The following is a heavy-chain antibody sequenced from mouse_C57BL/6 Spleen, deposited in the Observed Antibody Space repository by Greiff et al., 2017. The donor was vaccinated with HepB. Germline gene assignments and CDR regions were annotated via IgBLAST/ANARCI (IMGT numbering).Heavy chain of an antibody. D-gene: IGHD1-1*01. CDR2: ISDGGSYT. CDR1: GFTFSSYA. Sequence: EVKLVESGGGLVKPGGSLKLSCAASGFTFSSYAMSWVRQTPEKRLEWVATISDGGSYTYYRDNVKGRFTISRDNAKNNLYLQMSHLKSEDTAMYYCAREASYYYGSSYWYFDVWGTGTTVTVSS. V-gene: IGHV5-4*01. CDR3: AREASYYYGSSYWYFDV. J-gene: IGHJ1*03.